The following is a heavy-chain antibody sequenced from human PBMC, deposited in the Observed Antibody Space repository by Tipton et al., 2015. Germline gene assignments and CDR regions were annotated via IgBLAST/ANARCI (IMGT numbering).Heavy chain of an antibody. Sequence: SLRLSCAASGFTLNGHGIHWVRQAPGKGLEWVAGINWTGGMTAHADSVGGRFTISRDNAKNSLYLQMNGLRAEDTALYYCATGYYGDYPFDYWGQGTLVTVSS. V-gene: IGHV3-9*01. CDR2: INWTGGMT. CDR3: ATGYYGDYPFDY. J-gene: IGHJ4*02. CDR1: GFTLNGHG. D-gene: IGHD4-17*01.